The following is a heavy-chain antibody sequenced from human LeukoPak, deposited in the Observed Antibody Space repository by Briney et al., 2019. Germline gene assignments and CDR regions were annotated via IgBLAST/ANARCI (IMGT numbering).Heavy chain of an antibody. J-gene: IGHJ6*03. V-gene: IGHV3-23*01. Sequence: GGTLRLSCAASGFTFSSYGMSWVRQAPGKGLEWVSGISGNGGSTFYADSVKGRFTISRDNSKNTLYLQMSSLRAEDTAVYYCAKVGGHSSSWYYYYYYMDVWGKGTTVTISS. CDR3: AKVGGHSSSWYYYYYYMDV. CDR1: GFTFSSYG. D-gene: IGHD6-13*01. CDR2: ISGNGGST.